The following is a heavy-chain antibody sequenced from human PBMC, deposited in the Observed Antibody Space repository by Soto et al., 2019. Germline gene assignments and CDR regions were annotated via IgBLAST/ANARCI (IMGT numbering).Heavy chain of an antibody. CDR2: ISYDGSNK. CDR3: ARVQRDISYYYGMDV. J-gene: IGHJ6*02. Sequence: GGSLRLSCAASGFTFSSYAMHWVRQAPGKGLEWVAVISYDGSNKYYADSVKGRFTISRDNSKNTLYLQMNSLRAEDTAVYYCARVQRDISYYYGMDVWGQGTTVTVSS. CDR1: GFTFSSYA. D-gene: IGHD5-12*01. V-gene: IGHV3-30-3*01.